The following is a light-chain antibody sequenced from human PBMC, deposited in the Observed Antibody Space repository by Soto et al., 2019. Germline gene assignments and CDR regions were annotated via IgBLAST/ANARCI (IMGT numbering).Light chain of an antibody. V-gene: IGKV3-15*01. CDR3: QQSYSTRLMYT. CDR1: QSVSIL. CDR2: GAT. J-gene: IGKJ2*01. Sequence: EILMTQSPATLSVSPGERATLSCGASQSVSILLAWYQQKPGQAPRLLIHGATTRATGIPARFSGSGSGKDFTLTISSLQTEDFATYYCQQSYSTRLMYTFGQGTKVDIK.